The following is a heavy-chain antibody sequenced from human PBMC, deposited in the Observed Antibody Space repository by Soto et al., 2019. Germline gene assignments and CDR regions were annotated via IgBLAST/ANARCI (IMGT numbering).Heavy chain of an antibody. Sequence: GESLKISCKGSGYSFTSYWISWVRQMPGKGLEWMGRIDPSDSYTNYSPSFQGHVTISADKSISTAYLQWSGLKASDTAMYYCATLSYCSGGSCGYYYGMDVWGQGTTVTVSS. J-gene: IGHJ6*02. V-gene: IGHV5-10-1*01. D-gene: IGHD2-15*01. CDR1: GYSFTSYW. CDR3: ATLSYCSGGSCGYYYGMDV. CDR2: IDPSDSYT.